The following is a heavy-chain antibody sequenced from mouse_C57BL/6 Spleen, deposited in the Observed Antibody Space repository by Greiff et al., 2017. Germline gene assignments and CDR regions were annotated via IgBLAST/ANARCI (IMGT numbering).Heavy chain of an antibody. Sequence: VQLQQSGAELARPGASVKLSCKASGYTFTSYGISWVKQRTGQGLEWIGEIYPRSGNTYSNEQFKGKATLTAAKSSSTAYMELLSLTSEDSAVYFCASYSVSYGSSPWFAYWGQGTLVTVSA. CDR1: GYTFTSYG. CDR3: ASYSVSYGSSPWFAY. J-gene: IGHJ3*01. V-gene: IGHV1-81*01. CDR2: IYPRSGNT. D-gene: IGHD1-1*01.